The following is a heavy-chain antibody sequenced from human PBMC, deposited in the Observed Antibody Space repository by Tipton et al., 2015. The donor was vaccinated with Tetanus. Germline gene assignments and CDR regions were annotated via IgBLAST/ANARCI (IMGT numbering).Heavy chain of an antibody. CDR2: ISSTSRYI. CDR3: TRLWAAALDY. Sequence: SLRLSCEVSGFTFSNYKMNWVRQAPGRGLEWVSSISSTSRYINYADSVKGRFTISRDNSKNTFHHQMNSLRAEDTAVYCCTRLWAAALDYWGQGTLVTVSS. D-gene: IGHD3-10*01. V-gene: IGHV3-21*01. CDR1: GFTFSNYK. J-gene: IGHJ4*02.